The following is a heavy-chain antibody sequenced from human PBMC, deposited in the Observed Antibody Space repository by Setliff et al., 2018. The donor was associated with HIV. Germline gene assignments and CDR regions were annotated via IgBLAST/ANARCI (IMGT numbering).Heavy chain of an antibody. J-gene: IGHJ3*02. D-gene: IGHD2-21*02. V-gene: IGHV1-69*10. Sequence: SVKVSCKASGGTFSSYAISWVRQAPGQGLEWMGGIIPILGKANYAQKFQGRVTITADESTSTAYMELSSLRSEDTAVYYCARARHIVVVTAIPDAFDIWGQGTMVTVSS. CDR2: IIPILGKA. CDR3: ARARHIVVVTAIPDAFDI. CDR1: GGTFSSYA.